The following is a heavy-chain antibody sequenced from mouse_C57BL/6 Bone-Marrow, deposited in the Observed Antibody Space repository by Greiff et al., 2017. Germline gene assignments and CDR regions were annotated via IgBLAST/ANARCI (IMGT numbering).Heavy chain of an antibody. V-gene: IGHV1-82*01. CDR2: IYPGDGDT. D-gene: IGHD1-1*01. Sequence: VQLQESGPELVKPGASVKISCKASGYAFSSSWMNWVKQRPGKGLEWIGRIYPGDGDTNYNGKFKGKATLTADKSSSTAYMQLSSLTSEDSAVYFCARSEYYYGSSFYAMDYWGQGTSVTVSS. CDR3: ARSEYYYGSSFYAMDY. CDR1: GYAFSSSW. J-gene: IGHJ4*01.